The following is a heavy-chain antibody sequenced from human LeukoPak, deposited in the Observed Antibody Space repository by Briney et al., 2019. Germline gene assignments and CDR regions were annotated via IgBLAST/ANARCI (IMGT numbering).Heavy chain of an antibody. Sequence: ASVTVSFTSSGYTFTVYYMHWVRQAPGQGLEWMGWINPNSGGTNYAQKFQGRVTMTRDTSISTAYMELSRLRSDDTAVYYCARDYGDYGGLDYWGQGTLVTVSS. V-gene: IGHV1-2*02. CDR1: GYTFTVYY. D-gene: IGHD4-17*01. CDR2: INPNSGGT. CDR3: ARDYGDYGGLDY. J-gene: IGHJ4*02.